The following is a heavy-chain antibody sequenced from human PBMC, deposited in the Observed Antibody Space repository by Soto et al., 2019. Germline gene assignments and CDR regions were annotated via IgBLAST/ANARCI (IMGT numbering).Heavy chain of an antibody. Sequence: PGGSLRLSCAASGFTFSSYAMSWVRQAPGKGLEWVSAISGSGGSTYYADSVKGRFTISRDNSKNTLYLQMNSLRAEDTAVYYCAKLSTGYSSGWFYFDYWGQGTLVTVSS. CDR3: AKLSTGYSSGWFYFDY. D-gene: IGHD6-19*01. J-gene: IGHJ4*02. CDR2: ISGSGGST. V-gene: IGHV3-23*01. CDR1: GFTFSSYA.